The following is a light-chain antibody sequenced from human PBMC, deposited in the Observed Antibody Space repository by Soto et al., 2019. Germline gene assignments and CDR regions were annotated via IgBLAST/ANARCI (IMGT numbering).Light chain of an antibody. V-gene: IGLV2-23*01. CDR3: CSFARSTTFYV. Sequence: QSALTQPASVSGSPGQSITISCSGTSSDVGSSNLVSWYQQHPGKAPKLIIFGGDRRPSGVSGRFSGSKSGNTASLTISGLQGEDEADYYCCSFARSTTFYVFGTGTKVTVL. J-gene: IGLJ1*01. CDR2: GGD. CDR1: SSDVGSSNL.